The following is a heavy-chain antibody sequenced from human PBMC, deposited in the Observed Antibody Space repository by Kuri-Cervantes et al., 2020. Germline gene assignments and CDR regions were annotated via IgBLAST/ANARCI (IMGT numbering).Heavy chain of an antibody. V-gene: IGHV1-2*04. CDR3: ARDAYMDV. D-gene: IGHD3-16*01. CDR1: GYAFTGYY. CDR2: INPNSGGT. J-gene: IGHJ6*02. Sequence: ASVKVSCKASGYAFTGYYIHWVRQAPGQGLEWMGWINPNSGGTNYAQKFQGWVTMTRDTSISTAYMELRSLRSDDTAVYYCARDAYMDVWGQGTTVTVSS.